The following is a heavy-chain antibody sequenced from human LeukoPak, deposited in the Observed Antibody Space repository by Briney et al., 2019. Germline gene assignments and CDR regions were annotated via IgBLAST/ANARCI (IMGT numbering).Heavy chain of an antibody. V-gene: IGHV3-23*01. D-gene: IGHD1-14*01. J-gene: IGHJ4*02. CDR2: ISASGGTT. Sequence: PGGSLRLSCAASGFSFSSYAMTWVRQAPGKGLEWVSAISASGGTTYYVDSVKGRFTISRDNPKNTLYLQMNSLRAEDTPVYYCAKDRSGTNSDFDYWGQGTLVTVSS. CDR1: GFSFSSYA. CDR3: AKDRSGTNSDFDY.